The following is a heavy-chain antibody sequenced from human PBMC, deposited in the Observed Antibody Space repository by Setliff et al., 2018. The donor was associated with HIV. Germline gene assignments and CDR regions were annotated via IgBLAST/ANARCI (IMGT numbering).Heavy chain of an antibody. CDR2: TNVGKGDT. V-gene: IGHV1-3*01. J-gene: IGHJ4*01. CDR1: GYTFTTYS. Sequence: ASVKVSCKASGYTFTTYSIHWVRQAPGQSLEWMGWTNVGKGDTKYSQELQGRITLTTDTSANTAYMELSSLRSDDTAVYFCARGALLSVFDFDHWGHGTLVTVSS. CDR3: ARGALLSVFDFDH. D-gene: IGHD3-10*01.